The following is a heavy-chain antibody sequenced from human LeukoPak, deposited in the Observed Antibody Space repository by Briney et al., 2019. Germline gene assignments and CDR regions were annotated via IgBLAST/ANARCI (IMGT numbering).Heavy chain of an antibody. D-gene: IGHD3-10*01. V-gene: IGHV3-11*01. CDR1: GFAFSDYY. Sequence: GGSLSLSCAASGFAFSDYYMSWIRQAPGKGLEWVSYISSSGSTIYYADSVKGRFTISRDNAKNSLYLQMNSLRAEDTAVYYCARPAGSFGSGSYYDYWGQGTLVTVSS. CDR2: ISSSGSTI. CDR3: ARPAGSFGSGSYYDY. J-gene: IGHJ4*02.